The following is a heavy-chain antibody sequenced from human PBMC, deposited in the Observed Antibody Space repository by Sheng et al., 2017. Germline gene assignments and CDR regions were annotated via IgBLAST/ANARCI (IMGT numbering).Heavy chain of an antibody. CDR3: AKDFYGDGLFDY. J-gene: IGHJ4*02. Sequence: EVQLVESGGGLVQPGGTLRLSCAASGFTFSSYGMSWVRQAPGKGLEWVSAISGSGGSTYYADSVKGRFTISRDNSKNTLYLQMNSLRAEDTAVYYCAKDFYGDGLFDYWGQGTLVTVSS. V-gene: IGHV3-23*04. CDR2: ISGSGGST. D-gene: IGHD4-17*01. CDR1: GFTFSSYG.